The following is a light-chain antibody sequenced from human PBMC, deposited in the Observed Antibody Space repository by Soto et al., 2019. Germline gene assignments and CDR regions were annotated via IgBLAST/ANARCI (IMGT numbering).Light chain of an antibody. J-gene: IGLJ2*01. V-gene: IGLV2-14*01. CDR1: SSDVGGYNY. Sequence: QSALTQPASVSGSPGQSITISCTGTSSDVGGYNYVSWYQQHPGKAPNLMIYDVSNRPSGVSNRFSGSKSGNTASLTISGLQAEDEADYYCSSYTSSYTLVFGGGTKVTVL. CDR2: DVS. CDR3: SSYTSSYTLV.